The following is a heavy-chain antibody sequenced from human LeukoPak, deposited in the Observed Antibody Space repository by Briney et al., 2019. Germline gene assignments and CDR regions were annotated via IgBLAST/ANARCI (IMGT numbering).Heavy chain of an antibody. Sequence: TGGSLRLSCAASGFTFSSYSMNWVRQAPGKGLEWVSYISSSSSTIYYADSVKGRFTISRDNAKNSLYLQMNSLRAEDTAVYYCARDGKTSSWYFLFDYWGQGTLVTVSS. V-gene: IGHV3-48*01. CDR3: ARDGKTSSWYFLFDY. CDR1: GFTFSSYS. CDR2: ISSSSSTI. D-gene: IGHD6-13*01. J-gene: IGHJ4*02.